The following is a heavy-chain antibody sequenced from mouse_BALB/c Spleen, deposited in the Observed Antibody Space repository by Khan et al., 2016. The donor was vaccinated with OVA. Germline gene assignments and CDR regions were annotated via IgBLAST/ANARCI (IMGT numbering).Heavy chain of an antibody. CDR3: ARQPYYHYNIMDY. D-gene: IGHD2-10*01. J-gene: IGHJ4*01. CDR1: GFSLTNYG. V-gene: IGHV2-6-1*01. CDR2: IWSDGST. Sequence: QVQLKESGPGLVAPSQSLSITCTISGFSLTNYGIHWVRQPPGKGLAWLVVIWSDGSTTYNSALKSRLTISKDNSKSQVFLKMNRLQTDDTAVYFCARQPYYHYNIMDYWGQGTSVTVSA.